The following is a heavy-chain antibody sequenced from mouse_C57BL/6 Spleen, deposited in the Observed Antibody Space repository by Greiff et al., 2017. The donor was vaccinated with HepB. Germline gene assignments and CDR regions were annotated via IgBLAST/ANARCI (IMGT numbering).Heavy chain of an antibody. J-gene: IGHJ2*01. Sequence: VQLQQSGPELVKPGASVKISCKASGYAFSSSWMNWVKQRPGKGLEWIGRIYPGDGDTNYNRKFKGKATLTADKSSSTAYMQLSSLTSEDSAVYFCARGVTTVVDYYFDYWGQGTTLTVSS. CDR1: GYAFSSSW. V-gene: IGHV1-82*01. CDR2: IYPGDGDT. D-gene: IGHD1-1*01. CDR3: ARGVTTVVDYYFDY.